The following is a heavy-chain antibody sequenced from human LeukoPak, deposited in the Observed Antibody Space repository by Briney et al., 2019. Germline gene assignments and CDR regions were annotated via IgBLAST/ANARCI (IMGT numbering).Heavy chain of an antibody. CDR1: GFICSRYW. D-gene: IGHD2-2*01. CDR2: RKGDESEK. J-gene: IGHJ4*02. Sequence: GGSLRRSCAASGFICSRYWLSSVRKAPGKRLEWVSDRKGDESEKYYVDSVKGRFTISRDNAKNSLYLQMNSLRAEDTAGYYCATSQRVVVPAVFVDYWGQGTLVTVSA. V-gene: IGHV3-7*01. CDR3: ATSQRVVVPAVFVDY.